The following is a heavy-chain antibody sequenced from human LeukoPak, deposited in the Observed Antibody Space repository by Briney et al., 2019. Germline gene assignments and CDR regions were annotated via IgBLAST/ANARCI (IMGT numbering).Heavy chain of an antibody. CDR3: ARGSLSPSWYGDY. J-gene: IGHJ4*02. CDR1: GYTFTGYY. D-gene: IGHD6-13*01. CDR2: INPNSGGT. V-gene: IGHV1-2*02. Sequence: VASVKVSCKASGYTFTGYYMHWVRQAPGQGLEWMGWINPNSGGTNYAQKFQGRVTMTRDTSISTAYMELSRLRSDDTAVYYCARGSLSPSWYGDYWGQGTLVTVSS.